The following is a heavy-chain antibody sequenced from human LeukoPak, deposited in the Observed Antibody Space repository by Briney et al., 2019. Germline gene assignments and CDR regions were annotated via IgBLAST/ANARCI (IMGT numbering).Heavy chain of an antibody. J-gene: IGHJ4*02. CDR1: GFNFANHA. D-gene: IGHD6-6*01. CDR3: AKWKYSSSGLDDY. V-gene: IGHV3-23*01. CDR2: ISGGGDIT. Sequence: GGSLRLSCAASGFNFANHAMSWVRQTAGKGLEWVSAISGGGDITYYADSVKGRFTISRDNSKNTLYVQMNSLGAEDTAVYYCAKWKYSSSGLDDYWGQGTLVTVSS.